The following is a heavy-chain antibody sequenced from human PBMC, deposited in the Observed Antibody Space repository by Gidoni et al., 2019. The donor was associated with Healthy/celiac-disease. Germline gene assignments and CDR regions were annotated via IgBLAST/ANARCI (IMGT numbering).Heavy chain of an antibody. Sequence: EVQLVESGGGLVQPGGSLRLSCAASGFTFSSYEMNWVRQAPGKGLEWVSYISSSGSTIYYADSGKGRFTISRDNAKNSLYLQMNSLRAEDTAVYYCARGGHYYGMDVWGQGTTVTVSS. CDR3: ARGGHYYGMDV. CDR1: GFTFSSYE. D-gene: IGHD3-10*01. CDR2: ISSSGSTI. V-gene: IGHV3-48*03. J-gene: IGHJ6*02.